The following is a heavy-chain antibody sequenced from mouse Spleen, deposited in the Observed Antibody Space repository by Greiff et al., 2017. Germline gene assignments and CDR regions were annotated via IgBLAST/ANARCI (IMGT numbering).Heavy chain of an antibody. Sequence: EVQGVESGGGLVQPGGSLKLSCAASGFTFSSYGMSWVRQTPDKRLELVATINSNGGSTYYPASVKGRFPISRDNAKNTLYLQMSSLKSEDTAMYYCARVYGNYEGWFAYWGQGTLVTVSA. J-gene: IGHJ3*01. CDR3: ARVYGNYEGWFAY. CDR2: INSNGGST. CDR1: GFTFSSYG. D-gene: IGHD2-1*01. V-gene: IGHV5-6-3*01.